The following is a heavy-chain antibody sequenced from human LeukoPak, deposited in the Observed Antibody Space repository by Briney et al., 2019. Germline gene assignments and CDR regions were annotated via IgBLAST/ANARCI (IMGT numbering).Heavy chain of an antibody. D-gene: IGHD5-18*01. V-gene: IGHV3-33*01. CDR1: GFTFSSYG. Sequence: PGGSLRLSCAASGFTFSSYGMHWVRQAPGKGLEWVAVIWYDGSNKYYADSVKGRFTISRDNSKNTLYLQMNSLRAEDTAVYYCARARGYSYGERLIDYWGQGILVTVSS. CDR2: IWYDGSNK. CDR3: ARARGYSYGERLIDY. J-gene: IGHJ4*02.